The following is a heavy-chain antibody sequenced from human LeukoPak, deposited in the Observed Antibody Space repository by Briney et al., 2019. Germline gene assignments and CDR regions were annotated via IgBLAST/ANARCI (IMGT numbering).Heavy chain of an antibody. D-gene: IGHD3-16*02. CDR2: VNPSGGST. CDR1: GYTFTSYY. CDR3: ARDRTNYDYVWGSYRFMSNNWFDP. V-gene: IGHV1-46*03. Sequence: ASVKVSCKASGYTFTSYYMHWVRRAPGQGLEWMGIVNPSGGSTSYAQKFQGRVTMTRDTSTSTVYMELSSLRSEDTAVYYCARDRTNYDYVWGSYRFMSNNWFDPWGQGTLVTVSS. J-gene: IGHJ5*02.